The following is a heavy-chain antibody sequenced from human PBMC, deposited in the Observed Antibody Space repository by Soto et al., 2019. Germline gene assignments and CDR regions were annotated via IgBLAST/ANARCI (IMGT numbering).Heavy chain of an antibody. V-gene: IGHV4-34*01. J-gene: IGHJ4*01. CDR3: ASRLDY. Sequence: PSETLSLTCAAYGGSLSGYYWSWIRQPPGKGLEWIGEINHSGSTNYNPSLKSRVTISVDTSKNQFSLKLSSVTAADTAVYYCASRLDYWGHGTLVTVSS. CDR2: INHSGST. CDR1: GGSLSGYY.